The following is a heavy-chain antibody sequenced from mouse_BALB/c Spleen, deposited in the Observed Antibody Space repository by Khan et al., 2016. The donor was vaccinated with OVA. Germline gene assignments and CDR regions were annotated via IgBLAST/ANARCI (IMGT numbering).Heavy chain of an antibody. CDR1: GFSLTSYG. J-gene: IGHJ3*01. Sequence: QVQLKESGPGLVAPSQSLSITCTVSGFSLTSYGVHWVRQPPGKGLEWLGVIWAGGSTNYNSALMSRLSISKDNSKSQVFIKMNSLQTDDTAMYYCAREDYYGNTWFAYWGQGTLVTVSA. CDR2: IWAGGST. V-gene: IGHV2-9*02. CDR3: AREDYYGNTWFAY. D-gene: IGHD2-1*01.